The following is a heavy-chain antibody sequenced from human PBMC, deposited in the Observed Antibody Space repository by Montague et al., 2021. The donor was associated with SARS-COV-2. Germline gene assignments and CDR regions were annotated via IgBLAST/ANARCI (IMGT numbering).Heavy chain of an antibody. Sequence: SETLSLTCEVSGGSISSYYWSWIRQTPGQGMEWIGYVHYTGSTEYNPSLKTRVTLSLDTPRNHFSLKLRSVTAADTAVYYCARAQNTCFIANCVNYFEVWGLGALVTVSS. D-gene: IGHD1-1*01. CDR2: VHYTGST. CDR1: GGSISSYY. J-gene: IGHJ4*02. V-gene: IGHV4-59*01. CDR3: ARAQNTCFIANCVNYFEV.